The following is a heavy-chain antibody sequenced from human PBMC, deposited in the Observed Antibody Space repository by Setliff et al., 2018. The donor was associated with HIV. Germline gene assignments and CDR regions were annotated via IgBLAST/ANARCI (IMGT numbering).Heavy chain of an antibody. J-gene: IGHJ3*02. CDR3: ASGRGIYGSGALEAYDI. D-gene: IGHD3-10*01. Sequence: ASVKVSCKASGYTFISYGISWVRQAPGQGLEWLGWISGYGNRKYAQKFEGRLTVTTDTSTSTAYMELRTLRSDDTAVYFCASGRGIYGSGALEAYDIWGQGTMVTVSS. V-gene: IGHV1-18*01. CDR2: ISGYGNR. CDR1: GYTFISYG.